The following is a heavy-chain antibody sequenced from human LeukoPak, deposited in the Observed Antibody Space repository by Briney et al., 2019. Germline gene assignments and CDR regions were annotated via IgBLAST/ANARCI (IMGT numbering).Heavy chain of an antibody. D-gene: IGHD3-22*01. CDR2: IYTSGST. Sequence: SQTLSLTCTVSGGSISSGSYYWSWIRQPAGKGLEWIGRIYTSGSTNYNPSLKSRVTISVDTSKNQFSLKLSSVTAADTAVYYCARSREEGTMIVVVPAFDIWGQGTMVTVSS. J-gene: IGHJ3*02. CDR3: ARSREEGTMIVVVPAFDI. CDR1: GGSISSGSYY. V-gene: IGHV4-61*02.